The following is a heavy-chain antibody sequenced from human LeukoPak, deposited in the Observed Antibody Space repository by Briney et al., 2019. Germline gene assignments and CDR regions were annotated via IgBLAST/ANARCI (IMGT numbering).Heavy chain of an antibody. CDR2: MYYSGST. CDR1: GGSISSGDYY. D-gene: IGHD3-22*01. J-gene: IGHJ5*02. CDR3: ARPYYYDSRIDP. V-gene: IGHV4-30-4*01. Sequence: PSKTLSLTCTVSGGSISSGDYYWSWIRQPPGKGLEWIGYMYYSGSTYYNPSLKGRVTISVDTSKNQFSLKLSSVTAADTAVYYCARPYYYDSRIDPWGQGTLVTVSS.